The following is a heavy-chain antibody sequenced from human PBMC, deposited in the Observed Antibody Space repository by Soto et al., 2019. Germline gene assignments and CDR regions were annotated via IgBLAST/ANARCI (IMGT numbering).Heavy chain of an antibody. CDR1: GFTFSSYA. CDR3: AKDRYSSGCTLSY. D-gene: IGHD6-19*01. Sequence: EVQLLESGGGLVQPGGSLRLSCAASGFTFSSYAMSWVRQAPGRGLEWVSAISGSGGSTYYADSVKGRFTISRDNSKNTLYLQMNSLRAEDTAVYYCAKDRYSSGCTLSYWGQGTLVTVSS. J-gene: IGHJ4*02. CDR2: ISGSGGST. V-gene: IGHV3-23*01.